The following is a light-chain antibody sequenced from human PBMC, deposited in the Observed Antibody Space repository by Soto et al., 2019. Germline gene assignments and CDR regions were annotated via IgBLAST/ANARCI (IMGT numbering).Light chain of an antibody. J-gene: IGLJ1*01. Sequence: QSALTQPASVSGSPGLSIAISCTGTSSDVGSYNSVSWYQQHPGKAPKLMIYDVSNRPSGVSNRFSGSKSGNTASLTISGLQAEDEGDYYCSSYTTGGSYVFGTGTKLTVL. V-gene: IGLV2-14*01. CDR1: SSDVGSYNS. CDR2: DVS. CDR3: SSYTTGGSYV.